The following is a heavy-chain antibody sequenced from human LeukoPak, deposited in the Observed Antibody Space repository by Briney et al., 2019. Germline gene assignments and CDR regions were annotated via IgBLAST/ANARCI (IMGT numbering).Heavy chain of an antibody. Sequence: SETLSLTCTVSGGSISSYYWSWIRQPPGKGLEWIGYIYYSGTTNYNPSLKSRVTISVDTSKNQFSLNLISVTAADTAVYFCARGRGGGGSSNNWFDPWGQGTLVTVSS. V-gene: IGHV4-59*12. CDR3: ARGRGGGGSSNNWFDP. J-gene: IGHJ5*02. CDR1: GGSISSYY. CDR2: IYYSGTT. D-gene: IGHD2-15*01.